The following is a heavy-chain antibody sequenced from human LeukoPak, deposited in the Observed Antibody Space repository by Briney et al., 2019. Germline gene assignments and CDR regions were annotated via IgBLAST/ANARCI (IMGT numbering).Heavy chain of an antibody. J-gene: IGHJ4*02. Sequence: SETLSLTCTVSGGSISSYYWSWIRQPPGKGLEWIGYIYYSGSTNYNPSLKSRVTISVDTSKNQFSLKLNSVTAADTAVYYCARRTPHRLVGGIVPFDSWGQGTLVTVCS. CDR2: IYYSGST. V-gene: IGHV4-59*12. D-gene: IGHD2-8*01. CDR1: GGSISSYY. CDR3: ARRTPHRLVGGIVPFDS.